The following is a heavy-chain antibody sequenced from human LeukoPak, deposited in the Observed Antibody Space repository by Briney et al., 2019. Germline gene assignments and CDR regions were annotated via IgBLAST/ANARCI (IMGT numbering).Heavy chain of an antibody. Sequence: PGGSLRLSCAASGFTFSSYAMSWVRQAPGKVLEWVSAISGSGGSTYYADSVKGRFTISRDNSKNTLYLQMNSLRAEDTAVYYCANWGLRGYSYGYGDYWGQGTLVTVSS. J-gene: IGHJ4*02. D-gene: IGHD5-18*01. CDR2: ISGSGGST. CDR3: ANWGLRGYSYGYGDY. CDR1: GFTFSSYA. V-gene: IGHV3-23*01.